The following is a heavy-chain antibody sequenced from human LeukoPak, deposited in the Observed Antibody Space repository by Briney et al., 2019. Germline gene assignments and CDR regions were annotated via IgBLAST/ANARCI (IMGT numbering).Heavy chain of an antibody. CDR2: ISWDGGST. CDR3: ARGAAAGTDY. CDR1: GFTFDDYT. J-gene: IGHJ4*02. Sequence: GGSLRLSCAASGFTFDDYTMHWVRQAPGKGLEWVSLISWDGGSTYYADSVKGRFTISRDNSKNSLYLQMNSLRTEDTALYYCARGAAAGTDYWGQGTLVTVSS. D-gene: IGHD6-13*01. V-gene: IGHV3-43*01.